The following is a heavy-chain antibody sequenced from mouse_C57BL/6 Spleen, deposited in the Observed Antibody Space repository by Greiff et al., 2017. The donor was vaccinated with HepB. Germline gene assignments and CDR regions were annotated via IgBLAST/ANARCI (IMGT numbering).Heavy chain of an antibody. D-gene: IGHD1-1*01. CDR2: ISSGGSYT. V-gene: IGHV5-6*01. CDR3: ARHTTVVDDYAMDY. J-gene: IGHJ4*01. Sequence: EVQRVESGGDLVKPGGSLKLSCAASGFTFSSYGMSWVRQTPDKRLEWVATISSGGSYTYYPDSVKGRFTISRDNAKNTLYLQMSSLKSEDTAMYYCARHTTVVDDYAMDYWGQGTSVTVSS. CDR1: GFTFSSYG.